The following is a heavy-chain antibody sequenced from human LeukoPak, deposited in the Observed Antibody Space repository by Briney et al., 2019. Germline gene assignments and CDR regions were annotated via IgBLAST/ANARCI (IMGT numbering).Heavy chain of an antibody. CDR3: EAHYYDSSGYSDY. Sequence: ASVKVSCKASGYTVTSYYMYWVRQTPGQGLEWMGIINPSGGSTSYAQKFQGRVTMTEDTSTDTAYMELSSLRSEDTAVYYCEAHYYDSSGYSDYWGQGTLVTVSS. J-gene: IGHJ4*02. CDR1: GYTVTSYY. D-gene: IGHD3-22*01. V-gene: IGHV1-46*01. CDR2: INPSGGST.